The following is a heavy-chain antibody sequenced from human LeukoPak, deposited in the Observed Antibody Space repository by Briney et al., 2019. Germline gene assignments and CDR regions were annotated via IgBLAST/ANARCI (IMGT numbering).Heavy chain of an antibody. D-gene: IGHD4-11*01. V-gene: IGHV1-18*01. CDR2: IGADSGDTHCDK. J-gene: IGHJ2*01. Sequence: EASVKVSCKASGYRLRNYGISWVRQAPGQGLEWMGWIGADSGDTHCDKHYAEKLKVRVTMTTDTSTDTAYMDLRSLTSDDPAVYYCARGSSPYNWYFDLWGRGTLVTVSS. CDR1: GYRLRNYG. CDR3: ARGSSPYNWYFDL.